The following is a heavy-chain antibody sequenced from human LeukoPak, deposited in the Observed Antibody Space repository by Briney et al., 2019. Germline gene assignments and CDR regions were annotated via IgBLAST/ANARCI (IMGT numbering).Heavy chain of an antibody. CDR3: AKRDYSNYDLDY. CDR1: GFTFSSDA. CDR2: ISGSCGST. J-gene: IGHJ4*02. Sequence: PGGSLRLSCAASGFTFSSDAMSWVRQAPGKGLEWVSAISGSCGSTYYADSVKGRFTISRYNSKNTLYLKMNSLRAEDTAVYYCAKRDYSNYDLDYWGQGTLVTVSS. D-gene: IGHD4-11*01. V-gene: IGHV3-23*01.